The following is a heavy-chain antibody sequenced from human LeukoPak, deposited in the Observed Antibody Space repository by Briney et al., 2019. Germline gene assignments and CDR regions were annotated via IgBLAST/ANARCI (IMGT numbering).Heavy chain of an antibody. D-gene: IGHD1-26*01. CDR1: GFIVSGDF. CDR3: ARERGRGRDSPWFDY. V-gene: IGHV3-53*01. CDR2: IYSDGST. Sequence: GGSLRLSCAASGFIVSGDFMSWVRQAPGKGLEWVSVIYSDGSTYYADSVEGRFTISRDNSKNTLDLQMTGLRAEDTAVYYCARERGRGRDSPWFDYWGQGTLVTVSS. J-gene: IGHJ4*02.